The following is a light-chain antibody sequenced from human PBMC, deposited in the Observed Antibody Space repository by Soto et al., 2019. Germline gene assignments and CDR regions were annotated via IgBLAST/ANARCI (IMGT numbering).Light chain of an antibody. Sequence: ELVMTQSPATLSVSPGERATLSCRASQSVSSDLAWYHQKPGQAPRLLIYGASTRATGTPARFSGSGSGTEFTLTINSLQSEDFAVYYCQQYNNWPRTVGQGTKVEIK. CDR2: GAS. CDR3: QQYNNWPRT. J-gene: IGKJ1*01. V-gene: IGKV3-15*01. CDR1: QSVSSD.